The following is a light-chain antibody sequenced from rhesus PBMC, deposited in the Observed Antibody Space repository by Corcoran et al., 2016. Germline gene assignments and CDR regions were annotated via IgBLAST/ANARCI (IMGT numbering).Light chain of an antibody. J-gene: IGKJ4*01. Sequence: DIQMSQSPPSLSASVGDRVTITCRASQGIHNYLNWYQQKTGTAPKLLTYYANNLGSGVPSRFSGSGSGTDFTLTISSLQPEDFATYYCQQGNTNPLTFGGGTKVEIK. CDR1: QGIHNY. V-gene: IGKV1-32*02. CDR3: QQGNTNPLT. CDR2: YAN.